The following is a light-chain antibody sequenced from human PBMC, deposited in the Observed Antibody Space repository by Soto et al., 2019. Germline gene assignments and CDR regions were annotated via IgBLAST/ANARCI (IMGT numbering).Light chain of an antibody. Sequence: DIEMTQSPSTLSASVGDRVTVTCRASQRIGNLLAWYQQKPGEAPNLLISDASTLEIGDASRFSGSGSETEFTLTITSLQPEDFATYYCQQYKNYSPSTFGQGTKLEI. J-gene: IGKJ2*01. CDR3: QQYKNYSPST. CDR1: QRIGNL. V-gene: IGKV1-5*01. CDR2: DAS.